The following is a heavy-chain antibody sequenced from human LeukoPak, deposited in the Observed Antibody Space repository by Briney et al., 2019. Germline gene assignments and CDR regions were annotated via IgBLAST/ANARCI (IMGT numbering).Heavy chain of an antibody. D-gene: IGHD1-26*01. V-gene: IGHV3-33*06. Sequence: GGSLRLSCAASGFTFSSYGMHWVRQAPGKGLEWVALIWYDGNNKYYADSVKGRFTISRDSSKNTLFLHMNTLRAEDTAIYYCAKDRTVGASYWYFDLWGRGTLVTVSS. CDR2: IWYDGNNK. CDR3: AKDRTVGASYWYFDL. CDR1: GFTFSSYG. J-gene: IGHJ2*01.